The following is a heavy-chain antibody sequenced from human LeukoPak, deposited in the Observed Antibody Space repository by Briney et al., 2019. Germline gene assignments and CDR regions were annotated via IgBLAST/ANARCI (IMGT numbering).Heavy chain of an antibody. CDR1: GYTFTSYY. CDR3: AILLRVRGAISVLGFDY. D-gene: IGHD3-10*01. V-gene: IGHV1-46*01. J-gene: IGHJ4*02. CDR2: INPSGGST. Sequence: ASVKVSCKASGYTFTSYYMHWVRQAPGQGLEWMGIINPSGGSTSYAQKFQGRVTMTRDTSTSTVYMELSSLRSEDTAVYYCAILLRVRGAISVLGFDYWGQGTLVTVSS.